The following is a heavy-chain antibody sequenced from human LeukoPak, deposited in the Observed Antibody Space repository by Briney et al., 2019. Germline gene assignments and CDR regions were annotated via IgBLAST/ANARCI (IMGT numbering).Heavy chain of an antibody. J-gene: IGHJ4*02. CDR2: IKRDGSDK. CDR3: ARDHDFGALDY. CDR1: GFTFSSSW. V-gene: IGHV3-7*01. Sequence: PGGSLRLSCAASGFTFSSSWMTWVRQAPGKELEWVASIKRDGSDKSYVGSVKGRFTISRDNAKNSLYLQMNSLTAEDTAVHYCARDHDFGALDYWGQGTLVTVSS. D-gene: IGHD3-16*01.